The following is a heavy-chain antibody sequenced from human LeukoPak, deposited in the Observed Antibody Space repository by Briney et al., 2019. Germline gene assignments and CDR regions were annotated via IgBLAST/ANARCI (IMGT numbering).Heavy chain of an antibody. CDR3: ASYYSSTHDY. CDR1: GLTFSSYS. CDR2: ISSSSSTI. Sequence: PGGSLRLSCAASGLTFSSYSMHWVRQAPGKGLEWVSYISSSSSTIYYADSVKGRFTISRDNAQNSLYLQMNSLRDEDTAVYYCASYYSSTHDYWGQGTLVTVSS. J-gene: IGHJ4*02. D-gene: IGHD6-13*01. V-gene: IGHV3-48*02.